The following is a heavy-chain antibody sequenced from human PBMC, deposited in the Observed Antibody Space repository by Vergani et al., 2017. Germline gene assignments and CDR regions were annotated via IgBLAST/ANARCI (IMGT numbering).Heavy chain of an antibody. CDR1: GGSISSYY. CDR3: ARNRYCGGDCYSDGFDI. J-gene: IGHJ3*02. Sequence: QVQLQESGPGLVKPSETLSLTCTVSGGSISSYYWSWIRQPPGKGLEWIGYIYYSGSTNYNPSLKSRVTISVDTSKNQFSLKLSSVTAADTAVYYCARNRYCGGDCYSDGFDIWGQGTMVTVSS. V-gene: IGHV4-59*01. CDR2: IYYSGST. D-gene: IGHD2-21*02.